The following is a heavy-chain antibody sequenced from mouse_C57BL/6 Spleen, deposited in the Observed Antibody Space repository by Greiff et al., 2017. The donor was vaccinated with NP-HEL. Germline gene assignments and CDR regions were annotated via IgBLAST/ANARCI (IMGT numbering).Heavy chain of an antibody. V-gene: IGHV1-15*01. CDR2: IDPETGGT. J-gene: IGHJ2*01. CDR3: TRAYYSNPFDY. CDR1: GYTFTDYE. D-gene: IGHD2-5*01. Sequence: QVQLKQSGAELVRPGASVTLSCKASGYTFTDYEMHWVKQTPVHGLEWIGAIDPETGGTAYNQKFKGKAILTADKSSSTAYMELRSLTSEDSAVYYCTRAYYSNPFDYWGQGTTLTVSS.